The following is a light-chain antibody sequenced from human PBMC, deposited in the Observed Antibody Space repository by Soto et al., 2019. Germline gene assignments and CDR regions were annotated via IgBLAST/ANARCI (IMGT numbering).Light chain of an antibody. J-gene: IGKJ1*01. CDR2: GAS. CDR3: QQYGSSTWT. Sequence: EKVMTQSPATLSVSPGGRATLSCRGRQSVGSTLAWSQQKPGQAPRLLIYGASSRATGIPERFSRSGAGTECTRTISRLEPVDVEVDDCQQYGSSTWTFGQGTKVDIK. CDR1: QSVGST. V-gene: IGKV3-20*01.